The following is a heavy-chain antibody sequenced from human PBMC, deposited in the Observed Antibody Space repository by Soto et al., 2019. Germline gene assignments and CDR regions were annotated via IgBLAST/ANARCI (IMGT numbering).Heavy chain of an antibody. CDR1: GFTFSSYS. V-gene: IGHV3-48*01. CDR2: IGSSGSTT. J-gene: IGHJ4*02. Sequence: GGSLRLSCAASGFTFSSYSMNWVRQAPGKGLEWVSYIGSSGSTTYYADSLRGRFTISRDNAKNSLYLQMNSLRVEDTALYYCARGRRWPIAYWGQGSLVTVSS. D-gene: IGHD2-15*01. CDR3: ARGRRWPIAY.